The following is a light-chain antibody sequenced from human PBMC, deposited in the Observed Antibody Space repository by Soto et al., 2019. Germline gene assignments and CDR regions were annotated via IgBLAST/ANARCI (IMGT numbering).Light chain of an antibody. CDR1: SSDVGSYNL. Sequence: QSALTQPASVSGSPGQSITISCTGTSSDVGSYNLVSWYQQHPGKAPKLMISAVSRRPSGVPDRFSGSKSGNTASLTISGLQADDEADYYCWSYTTSDMWVFGGGTKVTVL. V-gene: IGLV2-14*02. CDR3: WSYTTSDMWV. J-gene: IGLJ3*02. CDR2: AVS.